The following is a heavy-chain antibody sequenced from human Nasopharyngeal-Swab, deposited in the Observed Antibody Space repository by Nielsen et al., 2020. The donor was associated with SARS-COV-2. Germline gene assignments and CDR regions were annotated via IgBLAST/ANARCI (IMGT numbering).Heavy chain of an antibody. CDR3: AGDLGGNSNYYYYGMDV. Sequence: SETLSLTCTVSGGSISSYYWSWIRQPPGKGLEWIGYIYYSGSTNYNPSLKSRVTISVDTSKNQFSLKLSSVTAADTAVYYCAGDLGGNSNYYYYGMDVWGQGTTVTVSS. CDR2: IYYSGST. CDR1: GGSISSYY. D-gene: IGHD4-23*01. V-gene: IGHV4-59*01. J-gene: IGHJ6*02.